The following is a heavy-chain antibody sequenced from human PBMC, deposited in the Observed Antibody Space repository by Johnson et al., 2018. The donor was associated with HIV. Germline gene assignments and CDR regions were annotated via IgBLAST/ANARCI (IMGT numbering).Heavy chain of an antibody. Sequence: QVQLVESGGGLEQPGRSLRLSCAASGFSFDDYAMHWVRQAPGKGLEWVAVISYDGSYKFYADSVKGRFTISRDNPKNTLNLQMNSLRAEDTAVYYCARAGAYSGYDDAFDIWGQGTMVTVSS. CDR3: ARAGAYSGYDDAFDI. J-gene: IGHJ3*02. CDR1: GFSFDDYA. CDR2: ISYDGSYK. D-gene: IGHD5-12*01. V-gene: IGHV3-30*03.